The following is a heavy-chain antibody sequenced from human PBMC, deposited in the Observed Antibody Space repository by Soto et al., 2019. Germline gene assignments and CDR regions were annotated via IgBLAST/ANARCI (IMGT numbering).Heavy chain of an antibody. CDR3: AKDSGPFIVGAKNYYYHYGMDV. Sequence: PGGSLRLSCAASGFTFDDYTMHWVRQAPGKGLEWVSLISWDGGSTYYADSVKGRFTISRDNSKNSLYLQMNSLRTEDTALYYCAKDSGPFIVGAKNYYYHYGMDVWGQGTTVTVSS. CDR2: ISWDGGST. D-gene: IGHD1-26*01. CDR1: GFTFDDYT. V-gene: IGHV3-43*01. J-gene: IGHJ6*02.